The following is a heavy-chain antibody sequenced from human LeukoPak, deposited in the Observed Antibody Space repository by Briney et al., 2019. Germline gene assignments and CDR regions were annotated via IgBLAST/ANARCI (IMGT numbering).Heavy chain of an antibody. V-gene: IGHV4-30-4*08. CDR1: GGSISSGDYY. D-gene: IGHD2-15*01. CDR2: IYYSGIT. Sequence: SPTLSLTCTVSGGSISSGDYYWSWIRQPPGKGLEWIRYIYYSGITYYNPSLKSPVTISVDTSKNQFSLNLSSVTAADTAVYYCARVFVVVVAAHFDYWGQGTLVTVSS. J-gene: IGHJ4*02. CDR3: ARVFVVVVAAHFDY.